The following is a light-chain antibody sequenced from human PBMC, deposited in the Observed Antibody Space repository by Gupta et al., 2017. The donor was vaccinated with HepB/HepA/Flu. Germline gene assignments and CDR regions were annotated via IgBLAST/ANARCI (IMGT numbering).Light chain of an antibody. V-gene: IGKV3-15*01. CDR2: GAS. J-gene: IGKJ5*01. Sequence: IVLTQSPDTLSASPGERATLSCRASQTVGSNLAWYQQKPGQAPRLLIYGASTRATGLPARFSGSGSGTEFTLTISSLQSEDSAVYHCQQYNNWPLTFGQGTRLEIK. CDR3: QQYNNWPLT. CDR1: QTVGSN.